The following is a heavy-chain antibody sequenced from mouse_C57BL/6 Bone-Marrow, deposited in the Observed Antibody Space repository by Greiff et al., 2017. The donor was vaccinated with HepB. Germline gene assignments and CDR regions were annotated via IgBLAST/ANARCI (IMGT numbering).Heavy chain of an antibody. D-gene: IGHD1-1*01. J-gene: IGHJ3*01. Sequence: QVQLKESGAELARPGASVKLSCKASGYTFTSYGISWVKQRTGQGLEWIGEIYPRSGNTYYNEKFKGKATLTADKSSSTAYMEIRSLTSEDSAVYFCARWSGSSSWFAYWGQGTLVTVSA. CDR2: IYPRSGNT. CDR3: ARWSGSSSWFAY. CDR1: GYTFTSYG. V-gene: IGHV1-81*01.